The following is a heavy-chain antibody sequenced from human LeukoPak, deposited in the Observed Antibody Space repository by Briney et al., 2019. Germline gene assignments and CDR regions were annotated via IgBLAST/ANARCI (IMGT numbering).Heavy chain of an antibody. J-gene: IGHJ4*02. V-gene: IGHV3-48*03. CDR1: GFTFSSYE. CDR2: ISSSGNTI. Sequence: GGSLRLSCAASGFTFSSYEMNWVRQAPGKGLEWVSYISSSGNTIYYADSVKGRFTISRDNAKNSLYLQMNSLRAEDTAVYYCARRGSYYSFDYWGQGTLVTVSS. D-gene: IGHD1-26*01. CDR3: ARRGSYYSFDY.